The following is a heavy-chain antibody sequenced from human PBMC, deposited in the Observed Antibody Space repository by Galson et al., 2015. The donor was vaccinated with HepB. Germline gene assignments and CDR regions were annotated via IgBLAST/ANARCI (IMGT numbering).Heavy chain of an antibody. Sequence: SVKVSCKASGFTFTSSAVQWVRQARGQRLEWIGWIVVGSGNTNYAQKFQERVTITRDMSTSTAYMELSSLRSEDTAVYYCAKSLGGPLYYFDYWGQGTLVTVSS. CDR3: AKSLGGPLYYFDY. D-gene: IGHD3-10*01. V-gene: IGHV1-58*01. J-gene: IGHJ4*02. CDR2: IVVGSGNT. CDR1: GFTFTSSA.